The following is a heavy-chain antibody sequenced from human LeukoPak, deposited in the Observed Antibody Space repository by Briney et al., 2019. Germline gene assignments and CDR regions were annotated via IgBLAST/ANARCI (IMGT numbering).Heavy chain of an antibody. CDR2: IYHSGST. CDR1: GDSISSSNW. D-gene: IGHD3-10*01. Sequence: SGTLSLTCAVSGDSISSSNWWSWVRQPPGKGLEWIGEIYHSGSTNYNPSLKSRVTISVDKSKNQFSLKLSSVTAADTAVYYCARDKRLLVRWGFDPWGQGTLVTVSS. V-gene: IGHV4-4*02. CDR3: ARDKRLLVRWGFDP. J-gene: IGHJ5*02.